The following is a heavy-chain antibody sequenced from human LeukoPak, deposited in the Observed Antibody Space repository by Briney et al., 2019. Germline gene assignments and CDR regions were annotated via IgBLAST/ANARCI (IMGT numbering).Heavy chain of an antibody. D-gene: IGHD3-3*01. J-gene: IGHJ6*02. Sequence: SVKVSCKASGGTFSSYAISWVRQAPGQGLEWMGGIIPIFGTANYAQKFQGRVTITADESTSTAYMELSSLRSEDTAVYHCARDPNDFWSGYYTHYYYGMDVWGQGTTVTVSS. CDR1: GGTFSSYA. CDR2: IIPIFGTA. CDR3: ARDPNDFWSGYYTHYYYGMDV. V-gene: IGHV1-69*13.